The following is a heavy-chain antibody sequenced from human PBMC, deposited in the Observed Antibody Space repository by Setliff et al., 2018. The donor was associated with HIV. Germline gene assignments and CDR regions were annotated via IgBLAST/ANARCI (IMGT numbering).Heavy chain of an antibody. V-gene: IGHV1-46*01. D-gene: IGHD2-15*01. Sequence: ASVKVSCKASGYTFTSYYMHWVRQAPGQGLEWMGIINPSGGSTSYAQKFQGRVTMTRDTSTSTVYMELSSLRSEDTAGYYCARDRYCSGGSCYGGEYWFDPWGQGTLVTVSS. J-gene: IGHJ5*02. CDR3: ARDRYCSGGSCYGGEYWFDP. CDR2: INPSGGST. CDR1: GYTFTSYY.